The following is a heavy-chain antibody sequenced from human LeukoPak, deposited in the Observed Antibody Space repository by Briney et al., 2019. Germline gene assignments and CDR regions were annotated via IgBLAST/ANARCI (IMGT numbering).Heavy chain of an antibody. V-gene: IGHV3-9*01. CDR3: AKLHWSGEAAADYYYYGMDV. D-gene: IGHD6-13*01. CDR2: ISWNSGSI. J-gene: IGHJ6*02. CDR1: GFTFDDYA. Sequence: PGRSLRLSCAASGFTFDDYAMHWVRQAPGKGLEWVSGISWNSGSIGYADSVKGRFTISRDNAKNSLYLQMNSLRAEDTAVYYCAKLHWSGEAAADYYYYGMDVWGQGTTVTVSS.